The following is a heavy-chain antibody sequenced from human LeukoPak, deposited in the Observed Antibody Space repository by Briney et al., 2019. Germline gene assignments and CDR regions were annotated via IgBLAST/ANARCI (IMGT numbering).Heavy chain of an antibody. V-gene: IGHV1-46*01. CDR3: ARLGAGGRGYYFDY. J-gene: IGHJ4*02. CDR1: EYTFTSYY. Sequence: ASVKVSCKASEYTFTSYYMHWVRQAPGQGLEWMGIISPSSGSTSYAQMFQGRVAMTRDTATSTVYMELSSLRSEDTAVYYCARLGAGGRGYYFDYWGQGKLVTVSS. D-gene: IGHD3-16*01. CDR2: ISPSSGST.